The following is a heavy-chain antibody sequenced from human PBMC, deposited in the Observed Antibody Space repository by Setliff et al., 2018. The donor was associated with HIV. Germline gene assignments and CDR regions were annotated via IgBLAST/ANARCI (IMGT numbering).Heavy chain of an antibody. J-gene: IGHJ5*02. V-gene: IGHV4-39*01. CDR2: IFYTGNT. D-gene: IGHD2-8*01. Sequence: SETLSLTCSVSGGSISSSTYYWGWIRQPPGKGLEWIGDIFYTGNTYYNPSLQSRVAKSVDTSENQFSLKLNSVTAADTAVYYCARRGRDGVLIVFATGFDPWGQGTLVTVSS. CDR1: GGSISSSTYY. CDR3: ARRGRDGVLIVFATGFDP.